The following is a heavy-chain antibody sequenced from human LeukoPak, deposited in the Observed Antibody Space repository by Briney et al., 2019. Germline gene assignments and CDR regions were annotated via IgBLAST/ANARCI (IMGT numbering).Heavy chain of an antibody. V-gene: IGHV4-39*01. D-gene: IGHD3-9*01. J-gene: IGHJ3*02. CDR2: IYYSGST. Sequence: SETLSLTCTVSGGSISSSSYYWGWIRQPPGKGLEWIGSIYYSGSTYYNPSLKSRVTISVDTSRNQCSLELSSVTAADTAVYYCARPLLRYFDWLLDAFDIWGQGTMVTVSS. CDR1: GGSISSSSYY. CDR3: ARPLLRYFDWLLDAFDI.